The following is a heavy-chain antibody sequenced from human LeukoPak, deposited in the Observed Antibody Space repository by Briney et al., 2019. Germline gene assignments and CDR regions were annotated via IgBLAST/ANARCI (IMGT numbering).Heavy chain of an antibody. Sequence: ASVKVSCKASGYTFTGYYMHWVRQAPGQGLERMGWINPNSGGTNYAQKFQSRVTMTRDTSISTAYMELSGLKSDDTAVYYCARDGPSIMIDFDYWGQGTLVTVSS. CDR3: ARDGPSIMIDFDY. CDR2: INPNSGGT. J-gene: IGHJ4*02. V-gene: IGHV1-2*02. D-gene: IGHD3-22*01. CDR1: GYTFTGYY.